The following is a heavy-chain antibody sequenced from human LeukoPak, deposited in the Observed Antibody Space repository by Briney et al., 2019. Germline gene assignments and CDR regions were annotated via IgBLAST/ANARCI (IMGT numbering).Heavy chain of an antibody. Sequence: GGSLRLSCAASGFTFSSYAMSWVRQAPGKGLEWVSAISGSGGSTYYADSVKGRFTISRDNSKNTLYLQMNSLRAEDTAVYYCAKSDGFGESRANDYWGQGTLVTVSS. CDR3: AKSDGFGESRANDY. CDR1: GFTFSSYA. V-gene: IGHV3-23*01. D-gene: IGHD3-10*01. CDR2: ISGSGGST. J-gene: IGHJ4*02.